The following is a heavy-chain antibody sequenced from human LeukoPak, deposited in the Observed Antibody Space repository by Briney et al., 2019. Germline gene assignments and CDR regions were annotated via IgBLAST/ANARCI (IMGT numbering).Heavy chain of an antibody. CDR2: ITGSAGST. CDR3: AKGGHIVVVIAGYMDV. V-gene: IGHV3-23*01. Sequence: GGSLRLSCAASGFSFSSHAMAWVRQAPGKGLEWVSGITGSAGSTFYADSVKGRFTISRDNSKNTLYLQMNSLRAEDTAVYYCAKGGHIVVVIAGYMDVWGKGTTVTVSS. D-gene: IGHD2-21*01. CDR1: GFSFSSHA. J-gene: IGHJ6*03.